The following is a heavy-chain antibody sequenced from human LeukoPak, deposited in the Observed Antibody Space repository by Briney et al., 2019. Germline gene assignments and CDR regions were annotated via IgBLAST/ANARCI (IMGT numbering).Heavy chain of an antibody. Sequence: GGSLRLSCAASGFTFSSYSMNWVRQAPGKGLEWVSYISSSSTIYYADSVKGRFTISRDNAKNSLYLQMNSLRAEDAAVYYCARDEALGGSWTALPDYWGQGTLVTVSS. CDR3: ARDEALGGSWTALPDY. D-gene: IGHD2-15*01. J-gene: IGHJ4*02. CDR1: GFTFSSYS. V-gene: IGHV3-48*04. CDR2: ISSSSTI.